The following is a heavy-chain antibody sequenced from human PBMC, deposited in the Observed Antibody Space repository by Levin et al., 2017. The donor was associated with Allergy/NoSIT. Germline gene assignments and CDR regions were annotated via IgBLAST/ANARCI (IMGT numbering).Heavy chain of an antibody. V-gene: IGHV3-23*01. D-gene: IGHD6-19*01. J-gene: IGHJ1*01. CDR1: GFTFSSYA. Sequence: GESLKISCAASGFTFSSYAMSWVRQAPGKGLEWVSAISGSGGSTYYADSVKGRFTISRDNSKNTLYLQMNSLRAEDTAVYYCAKDAPQWLEPNEYFQHWGQGTLVTVSS. CDR3: AKDAPQWLEPNEYFQH. CDR2: ISGSGGST.